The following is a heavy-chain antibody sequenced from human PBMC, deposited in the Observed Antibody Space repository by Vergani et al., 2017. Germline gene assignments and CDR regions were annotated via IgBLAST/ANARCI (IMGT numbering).Heavy chain of an antibody. V-gene: IGHV1-69*01. CDR1: GGTFSSYA. J-gene: IGHJ3*02. Sequence: QVQLVQSGAEVKKPGSSVKVSCKASGGTFSSYAISWVRPAPGQGLEWMGGIIPIFGTANYAQKFQGRVMITAGESTSTAYMELSSLRSEDTAVYYGARLRGPYCSSTSCYDGAFDIWGQGTMVTVSS. CDR3: ARLRGPYCSSTSCYDGAFDI. D-gene: IGHD2-2*01. CDR2: IIPIFGTA.